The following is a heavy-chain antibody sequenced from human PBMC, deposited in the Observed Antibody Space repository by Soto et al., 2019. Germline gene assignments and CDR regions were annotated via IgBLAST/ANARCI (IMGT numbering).Heavy chain of an antibody. V-gene: IGHV4-4*07. CDR3: ARGGQDFWSGPFDY. D-gene: IGHD3-3*01. CDR1: GGSISNYF. Sequence: SETLSLTCTVSGGSISNYFCNWIRQPAGKGLEWIGRIDNSGSTNYNPSLKSRITMSADTSRNQFSLKLNSVTATDTAVYYCARGGQDFWSGPFDYWGQGALVTVS. CDR2: IDNSGST. J-gene: IGHJ4*02.